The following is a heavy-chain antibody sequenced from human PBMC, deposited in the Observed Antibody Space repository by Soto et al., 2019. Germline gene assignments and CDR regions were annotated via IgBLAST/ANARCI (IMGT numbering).Heavy chain of an antibody. V-gene: IGHV1-69*13. D-gene: IGHD5-12*01. J-gene: IGHJ4*02. CDR1: GGTFSSYT. Sequence: SVKVSCKASGGTFSSYTISWVRQAPGQGLEWMGRIIPIFGTANYAQKFQGRVTITADESTSTAYMELSSLRSEDTAVYYCARGTSGIVATSRAFDYWGQGTLVTVSS. CDR3: ARGTSGIVATSRAFDY. CDR2: IIPIFGTA.